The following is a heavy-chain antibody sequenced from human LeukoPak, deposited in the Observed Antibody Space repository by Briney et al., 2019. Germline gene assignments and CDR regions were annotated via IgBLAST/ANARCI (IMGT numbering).Heavy chain of an antibody. CDR2: ISYDGSNK. V-gene: IGHV3-30*18. CDR3: AKEGTDGGNSGDDNWFDP. Sequence: QPGGSLRLSCAASGFTFSSYGMHWVRQAPGKGLEWVAVISYDGSNKYYADSVKGRFTISRDNSKNTLYLQMNSLRAEDTAVYYCAKEGTDGGNSGDDNWFDPWGQGTLVTVSS. D-gene: IGHD4-23*01. J-gene: IGHJ5*02. CDR1: GFTFSSYG.